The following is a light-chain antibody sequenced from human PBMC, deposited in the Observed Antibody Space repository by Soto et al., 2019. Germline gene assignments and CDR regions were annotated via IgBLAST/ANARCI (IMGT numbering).Light chain of an antibody. CDR3: SSYSTTSTLV. CDR2: EVR. CDR1: NRDVGSYNL. J-gene: IGLJ3*02. Sequence: QSALTQPASVSGSPGQSITIACTGTNRDVGSYNLVSWYQQRPGEAPKLIISEVRNRPSGISYRFTGSKSGNTASLTISGLQAEAEADYYFSSYSTTSTLVFGGGTKLTVL. V-gene: IGLV2-14*01.